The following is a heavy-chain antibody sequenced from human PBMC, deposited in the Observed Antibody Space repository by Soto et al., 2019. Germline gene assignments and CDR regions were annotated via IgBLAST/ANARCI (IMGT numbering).Heavy chain of an antibody. CDR3: ARYSLRYNWNDCPYYYYGMDV. J-gene: IGHJ6*02. V-gene: IGHV3-30-3*01. D-gene: IGHD1-1*01. CDR1: GFTFSSYA. CDR2: ISYDGSNK. Sequence: QVQLVESGGGVVQPGRSLRLSCTASGFTFSSYAMHWVRQAPGKGLEWVAVISYDGSNKYYADSVKGRFTISRDNSKNTLYLPMNSLRAEDTAVYYCARYSLRYNWNDCPYYYYGMDVRGQGNTVTVSS.